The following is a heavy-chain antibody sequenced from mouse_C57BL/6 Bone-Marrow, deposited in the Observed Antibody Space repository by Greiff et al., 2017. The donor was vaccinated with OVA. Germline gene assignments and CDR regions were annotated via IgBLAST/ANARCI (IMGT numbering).Heavy chain of an antibody. CDR2: ISSGSSTI. CDR1: GFTFSDYG. V-gene: IGHV5-17*01. CDR3: AKSTVVRAMDC. Sequence: EVKLVESGGGLVKPGGSLKLSCAASGFTFSDYGMHWVRQAPEKGLEWVAYISSGSSTIYYADKVKGRFTISRDNAKNTLFLQMTSLRSEDTAMYYCAKSTVVRAMDCWGQGTSVTVSS. J-gene: IGHJ4*01. D-gene: IGHD1-1*01.